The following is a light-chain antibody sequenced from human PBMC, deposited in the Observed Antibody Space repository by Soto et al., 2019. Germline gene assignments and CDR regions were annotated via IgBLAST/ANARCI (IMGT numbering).Light chain of an antibody. CDR3: QSYDSSLSAPYV. CDR1: SSNIGAGYD. Sequence: QSVLTQPPSVSGAPGQRVTISCTGSSSNIGAGYDVHWYQQLPGTAPKLLISGNSNRPSGVPDRFSGSKSGTSAALAITGLQAEDEADYYCQSYDSSLSAPYVFGTGTKVTVI. CDR2: GNS. J-gene: IGLJ1*01. V-gene: IGLV1-40*01.